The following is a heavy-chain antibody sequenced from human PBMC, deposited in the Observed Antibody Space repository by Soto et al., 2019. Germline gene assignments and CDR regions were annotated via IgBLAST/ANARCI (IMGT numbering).Heavy chain of an antibody. J-gene: IGHJ6*02. V-gene: IGHV3-11*01. CDR1: GFTFSDYY. CDR2: ISSSGSTI. D-gene: IGHD6-19*01. Sequence: QVQLVESGGGLVKPGGSLRLSCAASGFTFSDYYMSWIRQAPGKGLEWVSYISSSGSTIYYADSVKGRFTISRDNAKNELYXQMNCLRAEDPAVYYCARGLRSGWYRHYYYYGMDVWGQGTTVTVSS. CDR3: ARGLRSGWYRHYYYYGMDV.